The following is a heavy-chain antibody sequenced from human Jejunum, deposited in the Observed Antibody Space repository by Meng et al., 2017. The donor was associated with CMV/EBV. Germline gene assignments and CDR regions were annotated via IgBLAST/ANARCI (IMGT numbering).Heavy chain of an antibody. V-gene: IGHV3-23*01. CDR2: ITGSGGST. CDR1: GFTFSSHS. D-gene: IGHD5/OR15-5a*01. CDR3: AKLSDV. J-gene: IGHJ6*02. Sequence: SLTISCAASGFTFSSHSMSWVRQAPGKGLEWVSAITGSGGSTYYADSVKGRFTISRDNSRSTLYLQMNSLRAEDTAVYYCAKLSDVWGQGTTVTVSS.